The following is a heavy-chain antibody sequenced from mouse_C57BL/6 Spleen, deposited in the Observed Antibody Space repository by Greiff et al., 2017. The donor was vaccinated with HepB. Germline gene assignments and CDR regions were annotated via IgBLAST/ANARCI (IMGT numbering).Heavy chain of an antibody. V-gene: IGHV2-5*01. CDR1: GFSLTSYG. CDR3: AIYYDYPYAMDY. D-gene: IGHD2-4*01. CDR2: IWRGGST. Sequence: GFSLTSYGVHWVRQSPGKGLEWLGVIWRGGSTDYNAAFMSRLSITKDNSKSQVFFKMNSLQADDTAIYYCAIYYDYPYAMDYWGQGTSVTVSS. J-gene: IGHJ4*01.